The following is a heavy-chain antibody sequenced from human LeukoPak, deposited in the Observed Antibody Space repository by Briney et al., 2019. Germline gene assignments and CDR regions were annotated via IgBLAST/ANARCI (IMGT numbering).Heavy chain of an antibody. CDR2: ISGSGIST. V-gene: IGHV3-23*01. J-gene: IGHJ4*02. D-gene: IGHD1-26*01. CDR1: GFTLSSYA. Sequence: GGSLRLSCAASGFTLSSYAMSWVRQAPGKGLEWVSDISGSGISTYYADSVKGRFTISRDNSKNTLYLQMNSLRAEDTAVYYCAKDQWSFSYFDYWGQGTLVTVSS. CDR3: AKDQWSFSYFDY.